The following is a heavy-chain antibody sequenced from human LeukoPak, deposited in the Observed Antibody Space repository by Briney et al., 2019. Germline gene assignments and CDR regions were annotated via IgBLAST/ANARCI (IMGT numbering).Heavy chain of an antibody. CDR2: IIPILGIA. V-gene: IGHV1-69*04. CDR1: GGTFSSYA. CDR3: ARELYCSGGSCYSYYFDY. D-gene: IGHD2-15*01. J-gene: IGHJ4*02. Sequence: SVKVSCKASGGTFSSYAISWVRQAPGQGLEWMGRIIPILGIANYAQKFQGRVTITADKSTSTAYMELSSLRSEDTAVYYCARELYCSGGSCYSYYFDYWGQRTLVTVSS.